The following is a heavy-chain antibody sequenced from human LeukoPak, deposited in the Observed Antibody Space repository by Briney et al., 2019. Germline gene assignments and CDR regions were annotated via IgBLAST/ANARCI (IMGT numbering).Heavy chain of an antibody. CDR1: GFTFSSYS. D-gene: IGHD3-22*01. J-gene: IGHJ4*02. CDR2: ISSSSSYI. CDR3: ARGKDYYDSSGYEIFDY. Sequence: GGSLRLSCAASGFTFSSYSMNRVRQAPGKGLEWVSSISSSSSYIYYADSVKGRFTISRDNAKNSLYLQMNSLRAEDTAVYYCARGKDYYDSSGYEIFDYWGQGTLVTVSS. V-gene: IGHV3-21*01.